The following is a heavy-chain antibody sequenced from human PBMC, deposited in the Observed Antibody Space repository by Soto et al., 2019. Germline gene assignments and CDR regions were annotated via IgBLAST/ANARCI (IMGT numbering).Heavy chain of an antibody. J-gene: IGHJ4*02. V-gene: IGHV1-18*01. CDR3: ARDVGYGLIDY. CDR1: GYTFTSY. D-gene: IGHD5-18*01. CDR2: ISAYNGNT. Sequence: QVQLVQSGAEVKKPGASVKVSCKASGYTFTSYISWVRQAPGQGLEWMGWISAYNGNTYHARKLQCRVTMTTDTSTSTAYMELRSLRSHDTAVYYCARDVGYGLIDYWGQGTLVTVSS.